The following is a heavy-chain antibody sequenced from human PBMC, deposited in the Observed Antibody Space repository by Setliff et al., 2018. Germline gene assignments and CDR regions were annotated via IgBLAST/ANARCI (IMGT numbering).Heavy chain of an antibody. CDR3: ARGSSWYVCKY. D-gene: IGHD6-13*01. CDR1: GFTFSSYA. V-gene: IGHV3-23*01. J-gene: IGHJ4*02. CDR2: ISGSGGST. Sequence: GGSLRLSCAASGFTFSSYAMSWVRQAPGTGLEWVSAISGSGGSTYSADSVKGRFTISRDNAKHALYLQMNSLRAEDTAVYYCARGSSWYVCKYWGQGTLVTVSS.